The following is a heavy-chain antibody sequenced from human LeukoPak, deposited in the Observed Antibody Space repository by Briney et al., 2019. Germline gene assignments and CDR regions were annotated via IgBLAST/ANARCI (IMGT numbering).Heavy chain of an antibody. D-gene: IGHD2-15*01. J-gene: IGHJ5*02. CDR2: IIPIFGTA. CDR3: ASDPYCSGGSCYPNWFDP. Sequence: ASVKVSCKASGGTFSSYATSWVRQAPGQGLEWMGGIIPIFGTANYAQKFQGRVTITADKSTSTAYMELSSLRSEDTAVYYCASDPYCSGGSCYPNWFDPWGQGTLVTVSS. V-gene: IGHV1-69*06. CDR1: GGTFSSYA.